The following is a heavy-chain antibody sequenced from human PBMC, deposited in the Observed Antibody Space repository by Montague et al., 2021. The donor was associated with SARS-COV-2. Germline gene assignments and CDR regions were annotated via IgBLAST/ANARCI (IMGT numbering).Heavy chain of an antibody. CDR1: GFAFNNFA. CDR3: AKQPGAGAVVYWYFDL. Sequence: SLRLSCPASGFAFNNFAMTWVRQPPGKGLEWVSSIFGSGAGTYYADSVKGRFTISRDNSRNTVYLQMNSLRSEGTAKYYCAKQPGAGAVVYWYFDLWGRGTVVSVSS. CDR2: IFGSGAGT. V-gene: IGHV3-23*01. D-gene: IGHD6-19*01. J-gene: IGHJ2*01.